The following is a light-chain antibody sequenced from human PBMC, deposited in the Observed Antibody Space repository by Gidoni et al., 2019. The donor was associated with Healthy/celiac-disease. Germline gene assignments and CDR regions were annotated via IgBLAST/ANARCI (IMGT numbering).Light chain of an antibody. CDR2: AAS. J-gene: IGKJ1*01. V-gene: IGKV1-39*01. CDR1: QSISSN. Sequence: DIQMTQSPSSLSASVGDRVTITCRASQSISSNLKWYQQKPGKAPKLLIYAASSLQSGVPSRFRGSGSGTDFTLTISSLQPEDFATYYCQQSYSTLWTFGQGTKVEIK. CDR3: QQSYSTLWT.